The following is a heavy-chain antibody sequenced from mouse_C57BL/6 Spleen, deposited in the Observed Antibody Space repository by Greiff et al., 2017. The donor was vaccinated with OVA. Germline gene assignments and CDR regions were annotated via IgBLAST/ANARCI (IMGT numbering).Heavy chain of an antibody. CDR2: IYPGSGST. D-gene: IGHD1-1*01. V-gene: IGHV1-55*01. Sequence: QVQLQQPGAELVKPGASVKMSCKASGYTFTSYWITWVKQRPGQGLEWIGDIYPGSGSTNYNEKLKSKATLTVDTSSSTAYMQHSSLTSEDSAVYYCLTTVVATGDYWGQGTTLTVSS. CDR3: LTTVVATGDY. J-gene: IGHJ2*01. CDR1: GYTFTSYW.